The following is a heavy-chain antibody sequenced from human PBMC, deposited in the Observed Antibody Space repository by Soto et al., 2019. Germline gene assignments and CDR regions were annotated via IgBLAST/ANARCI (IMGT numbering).Heavy chain of an antibody. D-gene: IGHD5-18*01. Sequence: EVQLVESGGGLGKPGGSLRLSCAASGFTFSSYSMNWVRQAPGKGLEWVSSISNSSIYIYYADSVKGRFTISRDNAKNSLYLQMNSLRAEDTAVYYCARSPGGYSYGSFDYWGQGTLVTVSS. CDR1: GFTFSSYS. CDR2: ISNSSIYI. V-gene: IGHV3-21*01. CDR3: ARSPGGYSYGSFDY. J-gene: IGHJ4*02.